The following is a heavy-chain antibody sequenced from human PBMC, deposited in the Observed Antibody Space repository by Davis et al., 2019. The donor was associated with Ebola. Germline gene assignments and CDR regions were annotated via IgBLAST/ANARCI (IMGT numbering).Heavy chain of an antibody. Sequence: GESLKISCAASGFTFSSYAMHWVRQAPGKALEWVAVIAYDGSNKYYADSVKGRFTISRVNSKNTLYLQMNSLRAEDTAVYYCARGRRSDVYGGYSDYWGQGTLVTVSS. CDR1: GFTFSSYA. CDR3: ARGRRSDVYGGYSDY. D-gene: IGHD2-8*01. CDR2: IAYDGSNK. J-gene: IGHJ4*02. V-gene: IGHV3-30-3*01.